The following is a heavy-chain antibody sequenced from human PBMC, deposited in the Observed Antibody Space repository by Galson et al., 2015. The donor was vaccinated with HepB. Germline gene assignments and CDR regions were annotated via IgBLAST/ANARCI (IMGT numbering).Heavy chain of an antibody. Sequence: ETLSLTCTVSGGSISSSSYYWGWIRQPPGKGLEWIGSIYYSGSTYYNPSLKSRVTISVDTSKNQFSLKLSSVTAADTAVYYCARDRGIRGFDIWGQGTMVTVSS. CDR2: IYYSGST. J-gene: IGHJ3*02. V-gene: IGHV4-39*02. CDR1: GGSISSSSYY. D-gene: IGHD1-14*01. CDR3: ARDRGIRGFDI.